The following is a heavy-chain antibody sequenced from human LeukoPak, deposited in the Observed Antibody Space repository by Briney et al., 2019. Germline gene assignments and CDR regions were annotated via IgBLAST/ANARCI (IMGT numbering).Heavy chain of an antibody. CDR2: INHSGST. J-gene: IGHJ4*02. Sequence: SETLSLICAVYGGSFSGYYWSWIRQPPGKGLEWIGEINHSGSTNYNPSLKSRVTISVDTSKNQFSLKLSSVTAADTAVYYCARGHAKHPYYYGSGSYKQKYYFDYWGQGTLVTVSS. CDR1: GGSFSGYY. V-gene: IGHV4-34*01. D-gene: IGHD3-10*01. CDR3: ARGHAKHPYYYGSGSYKQKYYFDY.